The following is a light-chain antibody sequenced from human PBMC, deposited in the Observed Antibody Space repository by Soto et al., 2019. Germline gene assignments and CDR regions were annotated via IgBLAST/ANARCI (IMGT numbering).Light chain of an antibody. Sequence: QSVLTQPASVSGPPGQSITISCTGTSSDVGSYNLVSWYQQHPGKAPKLMIYEGSKRPSGVSNRFSGSKSGNTASLTISGLQAEDEADYYCCSYAVGSTPYVFGTGTKVTVL. V-gene: IGLV2-23*01. CDR1: SSDVGSYNL. CDR2: EGS. J-gene: IGLJ1*01. CDR3: CSYAVGSTPYV.